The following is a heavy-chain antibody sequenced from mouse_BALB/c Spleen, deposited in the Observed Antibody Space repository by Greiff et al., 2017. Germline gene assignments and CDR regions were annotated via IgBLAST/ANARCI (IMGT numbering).Heavy chain of an antibody. Sequence: EVQRVESGGGLVKPGGSLKLSCAASGFTFSSYAMSWVRQTPEKRLEWVASISSGGSTYYPDSVKGRFTISRDNARNILYLQMSSLRSEDTAMYYCAKLLRCAYWGQGTLVTVSA. CDR1: GFTFSSYA. D-gene: IGHD1-1*01. V-gene: IGHV5-6-5*01. CDR3: AKLLRCAY. J-gene: IGHJ3*01. CDR2: ISSGGST.